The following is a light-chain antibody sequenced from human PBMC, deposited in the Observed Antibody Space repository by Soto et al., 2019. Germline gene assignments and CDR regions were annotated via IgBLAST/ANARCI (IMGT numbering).Light chain of an antibody. J-gene: IGKJ1*01. Sequence: DIQMTQSPSTLSASVGDRVTITCRASQSISSWLAWYQQKPGKAPKLLIYKASSLESGAPSRFSGSGSGTEFTLTISSLQPDDLATYYCQQYNSFPTFGQGTKVEIK. CDR3: QQYNSFPT. V-gene: IGKV1-5*03. CDR1: QSISSW. CDR2: KAS.